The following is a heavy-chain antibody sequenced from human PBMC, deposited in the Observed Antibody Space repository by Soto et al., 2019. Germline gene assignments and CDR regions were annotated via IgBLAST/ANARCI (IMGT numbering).Heavy chain of an antibody. V-gene: IGHV4-34*01. D-gene: IGHD6-13*01. J-gene: IGHJ2*01. CDR3: ARGVIAAAGTGYFDL. CDR2: INHSGST. CDR1: GGSFSGYY. Sequence: QVQLQQWGAGLLKPSETLSLTCAVYGGSFSGYYWSWIRQPQGKGLEWIGEINHSGSTNYNPSLKSRVTISVDTSKNQFSLKLSSVTAADTAVYYCARGVIAAAGTGYFDLWGRGTLVTVSS.